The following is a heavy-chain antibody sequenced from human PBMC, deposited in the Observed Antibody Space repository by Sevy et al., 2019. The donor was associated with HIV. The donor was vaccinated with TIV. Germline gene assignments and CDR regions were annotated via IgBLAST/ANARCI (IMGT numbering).Heavy chain of an antibody. V-gene: IGHV3-48*02. Sequence: GGSLRLSCAASGFTVSRYSMNWVRQAPGKGLEWVSYISSSSSTIYYADSVKGRFTISRDNAKNSLYLQMNSLRDEDTAVYYCASAYYYYYGMDVWGQGTTVTVSS. CDR1: GFTVSRYS. CDR2: ISSSSSTI. CDR3: ASAYYYYYGMDV. J-gene: IGHJ6*02.